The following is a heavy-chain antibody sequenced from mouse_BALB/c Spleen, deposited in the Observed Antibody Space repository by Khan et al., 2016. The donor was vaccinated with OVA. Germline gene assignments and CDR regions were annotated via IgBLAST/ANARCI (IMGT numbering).Heavy chain of an antibody. CDR2: IDPANGDT. D-gene: IGHD1-1*01. CDR3: GRFFSHFCGSGWFAY. J-gene: IGHJ3*01. Sequence: VRLQQSGAELAKPGASVKLSCTASGFNIKDTYIHWVKQRPEQGLEWIGRIDPANGDTKCDPKFQGKATIKADTSSNTAYLQLSSLTSEDTAVYYCGRFFSHFCGSGWFAYWGQGTLVTVSA. CDR1: GFNIKDTY. V-gene: IGHV14-3*02.